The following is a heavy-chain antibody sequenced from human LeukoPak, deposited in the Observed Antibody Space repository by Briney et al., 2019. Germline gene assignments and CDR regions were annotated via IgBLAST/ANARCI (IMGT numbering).Heavy chain of an antibody. J-gene: IGHJ4*02. D-gene: IGHD3-10*01. CDR3: ARDRGYYGSGSSFDS. V-gene: IGHV1-18*01. CDR1: AYTFTSYG. CDR2: ISAYNGNT. Sequence: WASVKVSCKAFAYTFTSYGISWVRQAPGQGLEWMGWISAYNGNTNYAQKVQGRVTMTTDTSTNTAYMELRSLRSDDTAVYYCARDRGYYGSGSSFDSWGQGTLVTVSS.